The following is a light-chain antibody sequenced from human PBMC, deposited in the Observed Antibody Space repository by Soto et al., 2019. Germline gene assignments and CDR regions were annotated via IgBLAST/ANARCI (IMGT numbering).Light chain of an antibody. Sequence: QSVLTQPASVSGSPGQSITISCTVTSSDVGSYNYVSWYQHHPGKAPRLMIYASSNRPSGVSHRFSGSRSGNTASLTISGLQAEDEAVYYCSSYTSGSTLYVFGTGTKVTVL. V-gene: IGLV2-14*01. J-gene: IGLJ1*01. CDR2: ASS. CDR3: SSYTSGSTLYV. CDR1: SSDVGSYNY.